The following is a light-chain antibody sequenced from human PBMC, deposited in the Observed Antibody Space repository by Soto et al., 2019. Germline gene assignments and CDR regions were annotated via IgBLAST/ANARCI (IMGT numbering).Light chain of an antibody. CDR1: SSDVGGYKY. J-gene: IGLJ1*01. V-gene: IGLV2-14*03. CDR2: DVS. Sequence: QSALTQPASVSGSPGQSIAISCTGSSSDVGGYKYVSWYQQHPGKAPKLMIYDVSNRPLGVSDRFSGSKSGNTASLTISGLQSEDEADYYCSSYTSSNSYVFGTGTQLTVL. CDR3: SSYTSSNSYV.